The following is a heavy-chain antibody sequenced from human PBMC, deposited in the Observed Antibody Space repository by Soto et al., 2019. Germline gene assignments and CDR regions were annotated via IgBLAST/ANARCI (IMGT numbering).Heavy chain of an antibody. J-gene: IGHJ5*02. CDR3: ARANWRDWFDP. V-gene: IGHV4-34*01. D-gene: IGHD3-3*01. Sequence: QVKLQQWSAGLLKHSETLSLTCAVYGGSFSSYSWNWIRQSPGKGLEWIGKITHSGSISYNPSLKSRVTISVDTSTNLFSLKLTSVTAADTATYYCARANWRDWFDPWGQGTLVTVSS. CDR2: ITHSGSI. CDR1: GGSFSSYS.